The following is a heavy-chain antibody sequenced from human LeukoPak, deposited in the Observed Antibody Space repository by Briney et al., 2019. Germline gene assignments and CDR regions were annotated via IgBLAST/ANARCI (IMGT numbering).Heavy chain of an antibody. CDR1: GGSISSGDYY. CDR2: IYYSGST. V-gene: IGHV4-30-4*08. J-gene: IGHJ3*02. D-gene: IGHD2-2*01. CDR3: ARVAPAQDAFDI. Sequence: PSETLSLTCTVSGGSISSGDYYWSWIRQPPGKGLEWIGYIYYSGSTYYNPSLKSRVTISVDTSKNQFSLKLSSVTAADTTVYYCARVAPAQDAFDIWGQGTMVTVSS.